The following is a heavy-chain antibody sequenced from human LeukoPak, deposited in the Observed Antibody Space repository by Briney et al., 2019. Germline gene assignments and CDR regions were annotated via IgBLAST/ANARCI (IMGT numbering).Heavy chain of an antibody. CDR3: VRDPVGGSTIFDC. V-gene: IGHV4-34*01. D-gene: IGHD1-26*01. Sequence: PSETLSLTCAVYGGSFSGYYWSWIRQPPGKGLEWIGEINHSGSTNYNPSLKSRVTISVDTSKNQFSLELSSVTAADTAVYYCVRDPVGGSTIFDCWGQGTLVTVSS. CDR1: GGSFSGYY. CDR2: INHSGST. J-gene: IGHJ4*02.